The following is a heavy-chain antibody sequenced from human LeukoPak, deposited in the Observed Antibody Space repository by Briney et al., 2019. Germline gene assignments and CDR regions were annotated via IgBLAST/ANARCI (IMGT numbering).Heavy chain of an antibody. D-gene: IGHD3-3*01. CDR1: GFTFSSYG. J-gene: IGHJ4*02. Sequence: PGGSLRLSCAASGFTFSSYGMHWVRQAPGKGLEWVAVISYDGSNKYYADSVKGRFTISRDNSKNTLYLQMNSLRAEDTAVYYCARGGYYDFSYFDYWGQGTLVTVSS. V-gene: IGHV3-30*03. CDR2: ISYDGSNK. CDR3: ARGGYYDFSYFDY.